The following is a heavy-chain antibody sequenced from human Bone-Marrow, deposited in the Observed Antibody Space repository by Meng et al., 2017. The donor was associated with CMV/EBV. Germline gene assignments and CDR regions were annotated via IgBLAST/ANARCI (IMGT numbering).Heavy chain of an antibody. CDR2: INHSGST. CDR1: GGFISSSSYY. Sequence: SETLSLTCTVSGGFISSSSYYWGWIRQPPGKGLEWIGEINHSGSTNYNPSLKSRVTISVDTSKNQFSLKLSSVTAADTAVYYCARDCGGDCYPLYYYGMDVWGQGTTVTVSS. D-gene: IGHD2-21*01. CDR3: ARDCGGDCYPLYYYGMDV. J-gene: IGHJ6*02. V-gene: IGHV4-39*07.